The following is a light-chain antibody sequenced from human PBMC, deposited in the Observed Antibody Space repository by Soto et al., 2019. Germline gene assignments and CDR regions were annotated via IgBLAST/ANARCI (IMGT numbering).Light chain of an antibody. Sequence: QCLLTQPPCATGSPGQSVTISCTPTKNAIWVYAFVSWYQHHPVKAPRLIIYEVVQRPSGVPDGSSSSKTVNTASLTVSGYQAADEADYFCKSYAGSNTYVVGSGTKVTVL. CDR1: KNAIWVYAF. J-gene: IGLJ1*01. V-gene: IGLV2-8*01. CDR2: EVV. CDR3: KSYAGSNTYV.